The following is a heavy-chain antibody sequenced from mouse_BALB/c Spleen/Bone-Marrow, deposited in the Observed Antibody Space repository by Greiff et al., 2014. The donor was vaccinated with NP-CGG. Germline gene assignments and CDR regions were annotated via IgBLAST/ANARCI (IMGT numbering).Heavy chain of an antibody. CDR2: IYPGDGDT. Sequence: VQLQQSGAELARPGASVKLSCKASGYTFTSYWMQWVKQRPGQGLEWIGAIYPGDGDTRYTQKFKGKATLTADKSSSTAYMQLSSLASEDSALYYCASQGDYGSFDYWGQGTTLTVSS. CDR3: ASQGDYGSFDY. CDR1: GYTFTSYW. D-gene: IGHD1-1*02. V-gene: IGHV1-87*01. J-gene: IGHJ2*01.